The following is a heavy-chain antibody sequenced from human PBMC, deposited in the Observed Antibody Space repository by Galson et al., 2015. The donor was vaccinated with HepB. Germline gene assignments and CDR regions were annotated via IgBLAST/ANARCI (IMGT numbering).Heavy chain of an antibody. D-gene: IGHD6-6*01. CDR2: ISSSGSYT. J-gene: IGHJ6*03. V-gene: IGHV3-21*01. Sequence: SLRLSCAASGFTFSTYTMNWVRQAPGKGPEWVASISSSGSYTYYADSLEGRFTISRDNARNSLFLQINSLRAEDTAVYYCARRPPLPEASLDYYSSYMDVGVKGTTGTVAS. CDR1: GFTFSTYT. CDR3: ARRPPLPEASLDYYSSYMDV.